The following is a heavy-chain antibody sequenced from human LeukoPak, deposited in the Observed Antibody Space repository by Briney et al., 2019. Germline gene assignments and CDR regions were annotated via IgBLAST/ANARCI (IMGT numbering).Heavy chain of an antibody. CDR3: ARDLFRGYFDY. D-gene: IGHD3-10*02. CDR1: GGSISSGGSY. V-gene: IGHV4-31*03. J-gene: IGHJ4*02. CDR2: IYYSGST. Sequence: SETLSLTCTVSGGSISSGGSYWSWIRQHPGKGLEWIGYIYYSGSTYYNPSLKSRVTISVDTSKNQFSLKLSSVTAADTAVYYCARDLFRGYFDYWGQGTLVTVSS.